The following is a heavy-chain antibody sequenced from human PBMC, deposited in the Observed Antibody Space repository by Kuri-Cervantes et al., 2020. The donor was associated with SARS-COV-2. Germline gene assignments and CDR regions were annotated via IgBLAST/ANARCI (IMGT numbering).Heavy chain of an antibody. J-gene: IGHJ5*02. CDR3: ARDSREYCSSTCCSWFDP. V-gene: IGHV3-64*01. Sequence: GESLKISCAASGFTFSSYAMHWVRQAPGKGLEYVSAISSNGGSTYYANSVKGRFTISRDNSKNTLYLQMGSLRAEDMAVYYCARDSREYCSSTCCSWFDPWGQGTLVTVSS. CDR2: ISSNGGST. CDR1: GFTFSSYA. D-gene: IGHD2-2*01.